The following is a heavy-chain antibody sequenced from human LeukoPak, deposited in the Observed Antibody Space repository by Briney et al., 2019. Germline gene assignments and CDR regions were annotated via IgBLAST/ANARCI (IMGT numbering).Heavy chain of an antibody. CDR3: AKDNRRLRFNYGSGSYYSDYYSYMDV. D-gene: IGHD3-10*01. Sequence: SGGSLRLSCAASGFSFSSYGMHWVRQAPGKGLEWVTFIRYDGRNKYYADSVKGRFTISRDNTKNTLYLQMNSLRAEDTAVYYCAKDNRRLRFNYGSGSYYSDYYSYMDVWGKGTPVTVSS. J-gene: IGHJ6*03. CDR2: IRYDGRNK. CDR1: GFSFSSYG. V-gene: IGHV3-30*02.